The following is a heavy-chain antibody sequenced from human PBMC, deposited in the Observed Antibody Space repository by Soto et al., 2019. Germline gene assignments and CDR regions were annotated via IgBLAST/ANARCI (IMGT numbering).Heavy chain of an antibody. D-gene: IGHD3-10*01. CDR3: AKVRGHAFDI. V-gene: IGHV4-31*03. CDR2: IFYSGTT. Sequence: QVQLQESGPGLVKPSQTLSLNCSVSGVSINSGDYYWSWIRQHAGQGMEWIGYIFYSGTTFYNPSLKSRVTISIDASKNQSSLEMSSVTAADTAGYYCAKVRGHAFDIRGQGTMVTVSS. CDR1: GVSINSGDYY. J-gene: IGHJ3*02.